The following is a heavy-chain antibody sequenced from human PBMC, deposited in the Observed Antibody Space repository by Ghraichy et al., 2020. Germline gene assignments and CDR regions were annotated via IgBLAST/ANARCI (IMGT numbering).Heavy chain of an antibody. CDR1: GYTFSSYD. D-gene: IGHD3-3*01. Sequence: ASVKVSCKASGYTFSSYDINWVRQATGQGLEWMGWMNPNSGYTGYAQKFQGRVTLTRNTATRTAYMEVRSLRSEDTAVYYCARRSFGFDIWGPGTMVTVSS. CDR2: MNPNSGYT. CDR3: ARRSFGFDI. J-gene: IGHJ3*02. V-gene: IGHV1-8*01.